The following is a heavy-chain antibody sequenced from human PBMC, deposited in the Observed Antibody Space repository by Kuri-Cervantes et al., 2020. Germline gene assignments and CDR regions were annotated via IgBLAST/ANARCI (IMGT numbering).Heavy chain of an antibody. D-gene: IGHD6-19*01. Sequence: SVKVSCKASGGTFSSYAISWVRQAPGQGLEWMGGIIPIFGTANYAQKFQGRVTITADKSTSTAYMELSSLRSEDTAVYYCARGYSSGWYTPFDYWGQGTLVTDSS. CDR1: GGTFSSYA. J-gene: IGHJ4*02. CDR2: IIPIFGTA. V-gene: IGHV1-69*06. CDR3: ARGYSSGWYTPFDY.